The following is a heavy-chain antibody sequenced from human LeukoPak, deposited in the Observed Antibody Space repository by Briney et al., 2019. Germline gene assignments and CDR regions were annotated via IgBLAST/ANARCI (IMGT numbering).Heavy chain of an antibody. J-gene: IGHJ4*02. CDR1: GFTFSSYS. Sequence: GGSLRLSCAASGFTFSSYSMNWVRQAPGKGLEWVSVIYSDGSTYYPDSVKGRFTISRDNSKNTLYLQMSSLRAEDTAVYYCARDSLSPPQGDSWGQGTLVTVSS. D-gene: IGHD2/OR15-2a*01. CDR2: IYSDGST. V-gene: IGHV3-53*01. CDR3: ARDSLSPPQGDS.